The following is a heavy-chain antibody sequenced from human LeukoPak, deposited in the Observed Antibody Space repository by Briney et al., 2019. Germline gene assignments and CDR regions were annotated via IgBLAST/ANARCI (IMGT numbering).Heavy chain of an antibody. D-gene: IGHD2-15*01. CDR2: INPNSGGT. V-gene: IGHV1-2*04. Sequence: ASVKVSCKASGYTFTGYYMHWVRQAPGQGLEWMGWINPNSGGTNYAQKFQGWVTMTRDTSISTAYMELSRLRSDDTAVYYCARVVEVGVPDFQHWGQGTLVTVSS. CDR3: ARVVEVGVPDFQH. J-gene: IGHJ1*01. CDR1: GYTFTGYY.